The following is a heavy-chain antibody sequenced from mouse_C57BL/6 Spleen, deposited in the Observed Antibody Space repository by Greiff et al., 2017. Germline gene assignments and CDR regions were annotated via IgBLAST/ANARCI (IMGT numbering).Heavy chain of an antibody. CDR1: GYTFTSYT. D-gene: IGHD1-1*01. CDR2: INPSSGYT. CDR3: ARGGVTTVGDY. Sequence: VKLQESGAELARPGASVKMSCKASGYTFTSYTMHWVKQRPGQGLEWIGYINPSSGYTKYNQKFKDKATLTADKSSSTAYMQLSSLTSEDSAVYYCARGGVTTVGDYWGQGTTLTVSS. J-gene: IGHJ2*01. V-gene: IGHV1-4*01.